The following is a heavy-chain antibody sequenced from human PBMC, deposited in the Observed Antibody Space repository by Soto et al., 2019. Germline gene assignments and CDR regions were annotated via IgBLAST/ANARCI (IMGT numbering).Heavy chain of an antibody. Sequence: GGSLRLSCAASGFSFSSYGMHWVRQAPGKGLEWVAVISYDGNNQYYEDSVKGRFTISRDNSKKTLYLQMDSLRAEDMAVYYCAKSRPKYYGSGSSCKFRSYCAMDVWGQGNIVTVCS. CDR1: GFSFSSYG. V-gene: IGHV3-30*18. CDR2: ISYDGNNQ. CDR3: AKSRPKYYGSGSSCKFRSYCAMDV. J-gene: IGHJ6*02. D-gene: IGHD3-10*01.